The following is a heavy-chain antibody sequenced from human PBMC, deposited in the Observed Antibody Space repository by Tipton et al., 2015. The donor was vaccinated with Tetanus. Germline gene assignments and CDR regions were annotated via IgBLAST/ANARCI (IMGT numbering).Heavy chain of an antibody. D-gene: IGHD1-1*01. CDR3: ARANNEFPKKGPFDS. CDR2: VFRSGSA. J-gene: IGHJ4*02. Sequence: TLSLTCAVSGASISSIYSWSWIRQPPGKGLEWIGYVFRSGSADYNPSLKSRVNISLDRSENQISLMLTSVTAADTAVYYCARANNEFPKKGPFDSWGQGSLVIVSS. V-gene: IGHV4-30-2*01. CDR1: GASISSIYS.